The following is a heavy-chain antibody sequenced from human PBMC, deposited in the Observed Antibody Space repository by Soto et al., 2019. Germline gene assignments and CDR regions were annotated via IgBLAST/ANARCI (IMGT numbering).Heavy chain of an antibody. CDR1: GGSISSGGYF. D-gene: IGHD6-6*01. V-gene: IGHV4-31*03. Sequence: QVQLQESGPGLVKPSQTLSLTCTVSGGSISSGGYFWSWIRQHPGKGLEWIGFIYYSGSTYYNPSLKSRVTXSXXXSXYQFSLKLSSVTAADTAVYYCAREGAAPYYYYGMDVWGQGTTVTVSS. J-gene: IGHJ6*02. CDR2: IYYSGST. CDR3: AREGAAPYYYYGMDV.